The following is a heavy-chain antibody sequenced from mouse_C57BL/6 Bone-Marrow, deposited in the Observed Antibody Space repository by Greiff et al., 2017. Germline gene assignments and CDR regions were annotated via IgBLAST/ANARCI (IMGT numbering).Heavy chain of an antibody. J-gene: IGHJ1*03. CDR2: IYPRSGNT. CDR3: ARSDYGSSYVGWYFDV. D-gene: IGHD1-1*01. CDR1: GYTFTSYG. Sequence: AQLQQSGAELARPGASVKLSCKASGYTFTSYGISWVKQRTGQGLEWIGEIYPRSGNTYYNEKFKGKATLTADKSSSTAYMELRSLTSEDSAVYFCARSDYGSSYVGWYFDVWGTGTTVTVSS. V-gene: IGHV1-81*01.